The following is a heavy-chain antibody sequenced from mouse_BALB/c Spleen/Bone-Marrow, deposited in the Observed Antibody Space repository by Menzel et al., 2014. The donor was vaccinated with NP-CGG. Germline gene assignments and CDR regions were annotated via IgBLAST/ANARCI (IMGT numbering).Heavy chain of an antibody. J-gene: IGHJ2*01. Sequence: EVNLVESGGGLVQPGGSLKLSCAASGFDFSRYWMSWVRQAPGKGLEWIGEINPDSSTKNYTPSLKDKFIISRDNAKNTLYLQMSKVGSEDTALYYCARLYYYGYFDYWGQGTTLTVSS. CDR2: INPDSSTK. D-gene: IGHD1-1*01. CDR3: ARLYYYGYFDY. V-gene: IGHV4-1*02. CDR1: GFDFSRYW.